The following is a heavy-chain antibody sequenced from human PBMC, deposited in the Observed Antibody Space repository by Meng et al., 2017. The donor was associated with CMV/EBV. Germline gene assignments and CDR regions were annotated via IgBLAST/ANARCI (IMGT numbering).Heavy chain of an antibody. CDR1: GFPFSSYG. CDR2: ISSSSSYI. Sequence: SGFPFSSYGMNWVRQAPGKGLEWVSSISSSSSYIYYADSVKGRFTISRDNAKNSLYLQMNSLRAEDTAVYYCARDSGSYRLGWFDPWGQGTLVTVSS. D-gene: IGHD1-26*01. CDR3: ARDSGSYRLGWFDP. V-gene: IGHV3-21*01. J-gene: IGHJ5*02.